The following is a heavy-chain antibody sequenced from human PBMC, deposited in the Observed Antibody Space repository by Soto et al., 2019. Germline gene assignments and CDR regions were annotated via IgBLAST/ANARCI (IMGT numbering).Heavy chain of an antibody. CDR3: ERGRSRSSEDSYYGMDV. D-gene: IGHD6-6*01. CDR1: GFTFSSYH. J-gene: IGHJ6*02. Sequence: GGSLRLSCAASGFTFSSYHMHWVRQATGKGLECVSAIGTAGNPYYPGSLMGRLTISIENAKNNLCLHKTSLRPADTAVYYCERGRSRSSEDSYYGMDVWGQGPRVTVSS. V-gene: IGHV3-13*05. CDR2: IGTAGNP.